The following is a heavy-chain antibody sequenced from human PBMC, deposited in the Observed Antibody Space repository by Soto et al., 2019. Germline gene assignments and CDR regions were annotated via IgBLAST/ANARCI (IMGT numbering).Heavy chain of an antibody. CDR1: GFTFSSYA. J-gene: IGHJ3*02. D-gene: IGHD2-15*01. CDR3: AKDSRKSGGSCYTLACDAFDI. CDR2: ISGSGGST. V-gene: IGHV3-23*01. Sequence: GESLKISCAASGFTFSSYAMSWVRQAPGKGLEWVSAISGSGGSTYYADSVKGRFTISRDNSKNTLYLQMNSLRAEDTAVYYCAKDSRKSGGSCYTLACDAFDIWGQGTMVTVSS.